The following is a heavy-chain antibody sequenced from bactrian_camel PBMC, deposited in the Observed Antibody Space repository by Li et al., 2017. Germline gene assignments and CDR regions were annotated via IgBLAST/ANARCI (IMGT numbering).Heavy chain of an antibody. V-gene: IGHV3S40*01. CDR3: AAALGGGYCWPASRVFGF. Sequence: QLVESGGGSVQAGGSLRLSCAASGYTFSSDRVGWFRQAPGKEREGVAAILIGGEVTSIADSVKGRFTISQDNAKNTVYLQMNSLKPEDTATYTCAAALGGGYCWPASRVFGFWGQGTQVTVS. CDR2: ILIGGEVT. J-gene: IGHJ6*01. CDR1: GYTFSSDR. D-gene: IGHD2*01.